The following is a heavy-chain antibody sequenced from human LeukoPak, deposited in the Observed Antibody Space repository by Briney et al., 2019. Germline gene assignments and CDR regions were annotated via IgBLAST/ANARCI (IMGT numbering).Heavy chain of an antibody. CDR1: GYTFSTYG. V-gene: IGHV3-23*01. CDR2: ISGSGRST. D-gene: IGHD2-15*01. CDR3: AKSSLPGYYYGMDV. Sequence: GGSLRLSCAASGYTFSTYGMHWVRQAPGKGLEWVSAISGSGRSTYYADSVKGRFTISRDNSKNTLYLQMNSLRAEDTAVYYCAKSSLPGYYYGMDVWGQGTTVTVSS. J-gene: IGHJ6*02.